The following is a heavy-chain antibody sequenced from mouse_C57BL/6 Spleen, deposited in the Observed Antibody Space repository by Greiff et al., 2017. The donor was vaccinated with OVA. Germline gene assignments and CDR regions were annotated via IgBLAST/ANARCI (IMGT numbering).Heavy chain of an antibody. CDR2: ISSGGDYI. Sequence: EVQVVESGEGLVKPGGSLKLSCAASGFTFSSYAMSWVRQTPEKRLEWVAYISSGGDYIYYADTVKGRFTISRDNARNTLYLQMSSLKSEDTAMYYCTGYSNYGFAYWGQGTLVTVSA. D-gene: IGHD2-5*01. J-gene: IGHJ3*01. CDR1: GFTFSSYA. CDR3: TGYSNYGFAY. V-gene: IGHV5-9-1*02.